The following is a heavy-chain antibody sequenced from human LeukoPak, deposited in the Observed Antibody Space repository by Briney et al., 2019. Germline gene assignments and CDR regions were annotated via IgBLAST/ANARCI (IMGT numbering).Heavy chain of an antibody. J-gene: IGHJ3*02. Sequence: PSETLSLTCAVYGGSFSGYYWSWIRQPPGKGLEWIGEINHSGSTNYNPSLKSRVTISVDTSKNQFSLKLSSVTAADTAVYYCARVLSVADYYDSSEGTEGAFDIWGQGTMVTVSS. CDR2: INHSGST. V-gene: IGHV4-34*01. D-gene: IGHD3-22*01. CDR3: ARVLSVADYYDSSEGTEGAFDI. CDR1: GGSFSGYY.